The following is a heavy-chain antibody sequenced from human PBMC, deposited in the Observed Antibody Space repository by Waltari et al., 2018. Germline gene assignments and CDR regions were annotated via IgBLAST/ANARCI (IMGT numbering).Heavy chain of an antibody. V-gene: IGHV1-46*01. CDR1: EYTFTSSY. D-gene: IGHD2-21*01. CDR2: INPSGGST. CDR3: ALDTGALWMDV. Sequence: QVQLVQSGAEVKKPGASVKISCKTSEYTFTSSYIHWVRQAPGQGLEWMGIINPSGGSTIYAQKFQGRVTMTRDTSTSTVCMELSSLRSEDTAVYYCALDTGALWMDVWGQGTTVTVSS. J-gene: IGHJ6*02.